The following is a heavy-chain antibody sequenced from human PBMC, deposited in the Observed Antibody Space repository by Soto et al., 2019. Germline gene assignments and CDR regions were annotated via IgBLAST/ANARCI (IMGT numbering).Heavy chain of an antibody. J-gene: IGHJ6*02. CDR1: GFTFSDSA. CDR3: TRQLGYCTGTSCYAAGYYYGMDV. Sequence: EVQLVESGGGLVQPGGSLKLSCAASGFTFSDSAMHWVRQASGKGLEWVGRIRSKANNYATAYAASVRGRFTISRDDSENTEYLQINSLNTEDTAVHYCTRQLGYCTGTSCYAAGYYYGMDVWGQGTTVTVSS. CDR2: IRSKANNYAT. V-gene: IGHV3-73*02. D-gene: IGHD2-2*01.